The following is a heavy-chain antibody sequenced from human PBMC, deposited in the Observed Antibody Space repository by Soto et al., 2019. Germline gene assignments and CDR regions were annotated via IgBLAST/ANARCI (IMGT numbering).Heavy chain of an antibody. CDR3: ARVETTGTNDGGYFNGMDV. D-gene: IGHD4-17*01. CDR2: IYYSGST. Sequence: SETLSLTCTVSGASISGYYWSWIRQPPGEGLEWIGYIYYSGSTSYNPSLKSRVTISLDMSKNQFSLKLSSVTAADTAVYYCARVETTGTNDGGYFNGMDVWGQGATVTVSS. CDR1: GASISGYY. J-gene: IGHJ6*02. V-gene: IGHV4-59*01.